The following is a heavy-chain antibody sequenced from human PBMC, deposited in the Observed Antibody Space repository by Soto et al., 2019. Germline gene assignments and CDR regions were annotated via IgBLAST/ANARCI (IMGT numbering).Heavy chain of an antibody. V-gene: IGHV3-30*18. D-gene: IGHD2-2*01. Sequence: HPGGSLRLSCAASGFTFSIYAMHWVRQAPGKGLEWVAVISFDGSKKYYGDSVKGRFTISRDNSKNTLYLQMNSLRAEDTAVYFCAKDRLVPAANDYYFYGMDVWGQGSTVTVSS. CDR3: AKDRLVPAANDYYFYGMDV. CDR2: ISFDGSKK. J-gene: IGHJ6*02. CDR1: GFTFSIYA.